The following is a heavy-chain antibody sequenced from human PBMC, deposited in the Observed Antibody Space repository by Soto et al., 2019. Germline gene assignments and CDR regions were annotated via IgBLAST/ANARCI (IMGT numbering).Heavy chain of an antibody. CDR1: GYTFSSYD. CDR2: MNPNSGKT. J-gene: IGHJ4*02. Sequence: ASVKVSCKASGYTFSSYDISWVRQATGQGLEWMGWMNPNSGKTGYAQKFQGRVTMTRNNSISTAYMELSSLRSEDTAVYYCARGLIYSYSLCKSWGKGTLVTFPS. V-gene: IGHV1-8*01. D-gene: IGHD5-18*01. CDR3: ARGLIYSYSLCKS.